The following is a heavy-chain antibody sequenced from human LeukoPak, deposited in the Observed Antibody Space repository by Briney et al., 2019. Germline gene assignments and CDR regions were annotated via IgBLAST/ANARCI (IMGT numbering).Heavy chain of an antibody. CDR3: AELGITMIGGV. D-gene: IGHD3-10*02. Sequence: GVSLTLSCAASGFTFRSYNMNWAPQAPGKGREWVSSISSSSSYIYYADSVKGRFTISRDNAKNSLYLQMNSLRAEDTAVYYCAELGITMIGGVWGKGTTVTISS. V-gene: IGHV3-21*01. CDR1: GFTFRSYN. J-gene: IGHJ6*04. CDR2: ISSSSSYI.